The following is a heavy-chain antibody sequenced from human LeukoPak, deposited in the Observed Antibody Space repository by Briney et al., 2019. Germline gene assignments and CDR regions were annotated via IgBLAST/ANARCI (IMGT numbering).Heavy chain of an antibody. CDR3: ARTPWIQLWSFFDY. D-gene: IGHD5-18*01. V-gene: IGHV3-23*01. CDR2: ISGSGGTT. Sequence: GGSLRLSFAASGFPFSSYAMSWVRQAPGKGLEWVSAISGSGGTTYYADSVKGRFTISRDNSKNTLYLQMNSLRAEDTAVYYCARTPWIQLWSFFDYWGQGTLVTVSS. J-gene: IGHJ4*02. CDR1: GFPFSSYA.